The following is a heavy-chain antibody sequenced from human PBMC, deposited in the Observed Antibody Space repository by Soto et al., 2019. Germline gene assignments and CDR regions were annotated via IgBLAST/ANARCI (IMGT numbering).Heavy chain of an antibody. CDR3: ARSGRYFDWFLFDY. Sequence: PSETLSLTCTVSGGSISSGDYYWSWIRQPPGKGLEWIGYIYYSGSTYYNPSLKSRLTISVDTSKNQFSLKLNSMTAADTAVYYCARSGRYFDWFLFDYWGQGTLVTVSS. CDR2: IYYSGST. D-gene: IGHD3-9*01. CDR1: GGSISSGDYY. V-gene: IGHV4-30-4*01. J-gene: IGHJ4*02.